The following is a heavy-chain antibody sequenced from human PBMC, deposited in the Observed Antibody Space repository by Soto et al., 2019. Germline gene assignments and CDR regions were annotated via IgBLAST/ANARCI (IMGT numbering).Heavy chain of an antibody. J-gene: IGHJ6*02. CDR1: GFTFSGFTFSSYA. CDR2: ISGTGVST. V-gene: IGHV3-23*01. D-gene: IGHD1-1*01. CDR3: AKGGRPPREPFMDV. Sequence: GGSLRLSCAASGFTFSGFTFSSYAMTWVRQAPGKGLEWVSTISGTGVSTYDADSVKGRFTISRDNSKDTLYLRMNSLRAEDTAVYYCAKGGRPPREPFMDVWGQGTTVTVSS.